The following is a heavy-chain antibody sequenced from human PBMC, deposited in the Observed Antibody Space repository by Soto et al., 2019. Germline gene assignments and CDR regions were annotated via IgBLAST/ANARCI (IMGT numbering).Heavy chain of an antibody. CDR1: GYTLASYD. V-gene: IGHV1-8*01. CDR3: ARTYYDFWSGPLSYYMDV. D-gene: IGHD3-3*01. J-gene: IGHJ6*03. Sequence: ASVKVSCKASGYTLASYDINWVRQATGQGLEWMGWMNPNSGNTGYAQKFQGRVTMTRNTSISTAYMELSSLRSEDTAVYYCARTYYDFWSGPLSYYMDVWGKGTTVTVSS. CDR2: MNPNSGNT.